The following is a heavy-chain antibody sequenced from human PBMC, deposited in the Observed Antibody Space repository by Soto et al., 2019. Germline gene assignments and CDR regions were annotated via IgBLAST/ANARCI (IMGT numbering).Heavy chain of an antibody. J-gene: IGHJ4*02. CDR2: IYYSGST. V-gene: IGHV4-31*03. D-gene: IGHD2-2*01. Sequence: PSETLSLTCTVSGASISSRNYYWSWIRQHPGKGLEWIGYIYYSGSTNYKPSLKSRVIISVDTSKNQFSLKLSSVTAADTAVYYCASYCSSTSCNHDYWGQGTLVTVSS. CDR1: GASISSRNYY. CDR3: ASYCSSTSCNHDY.